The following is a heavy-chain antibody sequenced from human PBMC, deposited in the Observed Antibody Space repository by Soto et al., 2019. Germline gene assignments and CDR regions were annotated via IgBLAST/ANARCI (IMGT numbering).Heavy chain of an antibody. V-gene: IGHV4-30-2*01. CDR1: GDSISSGGFS. CDR3: ARGRLVPAVNFDY. J-gene: IGHJ4*02. CDR2: IYHSRTS. D-gene: IGHD2-2*01. Sequence: PSETLSLTCAVSGDSISSGGFSWSWIRQPPGKGLEWIGYIYHSRTSFYNPSLKSRVTISVDGSKNQFSLKVNSVTAADTAVYYCARGRLVPAVNFDYWGLGTLVTVSS.